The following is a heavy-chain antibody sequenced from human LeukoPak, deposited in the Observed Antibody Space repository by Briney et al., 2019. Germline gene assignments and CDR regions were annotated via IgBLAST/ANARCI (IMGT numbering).Heavy chain of an antibody. CDR1: GGTFSSYA. CDR3: AAYYDFWSGFHDPHGDYYYYMDV. J-gene: IGHJ6*03. D-gene: IGHD3-3*01. V-gene: IGHV1-69*05. CDR2: IIPIFGTA. Sequence: SVKVSCKASGGTFSSYAISWVRQAPGQGLEWMGGIIPIFGTANYAQKFQGRVTITTDESTSTAYMELSSLRSEDTAVYYCAAYYDFWSGFHDPHGDYYYYMDVWVKGTTVTVSS.